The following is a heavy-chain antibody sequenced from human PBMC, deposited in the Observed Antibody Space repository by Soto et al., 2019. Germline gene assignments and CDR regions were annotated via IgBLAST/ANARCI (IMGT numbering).Heavy chain of an antibody. CDR1: GYSFTSYW. CDR3: ASHIAARPGYYYGMDV. V-gene: IGHV5-10-1*01. D-gene: IGHD6-6*01. CDR2: IDPSDSYT. Sequence: GESLKISCKGSGYSFTSYWISWVRQMPGKGLEWMGRIDPSDSYTNYSPSFQGHVTISADKSISTAYLQWSSLKASDTAMYYCASHIAARPGYYYGMDVWGQGTTVTVSS. J-gene: IGHJ6*02.